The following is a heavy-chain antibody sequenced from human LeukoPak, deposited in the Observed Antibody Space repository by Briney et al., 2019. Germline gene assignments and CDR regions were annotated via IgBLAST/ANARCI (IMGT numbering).Heavy chain of an antibody. D-gene: IGHD3-10*01. J-gene: IGHJ3*02. CDR1: GYIFTTRY. CDR2: INPSGGST. V-gene: IGHV1-46*01. Sequence: GASVKVSCRASGYIFTTRYIHWVRQAPGPGLEWMGIINPSGGSTSSPQKFRSIATMTRNTSTSTVYMELSSLRAEDTAVYFCARDMDVDGAFDIWGQGTMITVSA. CDR3: ARDMDVDGAFDI.